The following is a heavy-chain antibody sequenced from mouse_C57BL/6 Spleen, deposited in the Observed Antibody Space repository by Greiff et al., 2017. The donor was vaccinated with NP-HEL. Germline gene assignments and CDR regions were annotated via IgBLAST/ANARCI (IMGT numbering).Heavy chain of an antibody. CDR2: INPYNGGT. CDR3: ARKGDDYDWFAY. J-gene: IGHJ3*01. Sequence: EVQLQQSGPVLVKPGASVKMSCKASGYTFTDYYMNWVKQSHGKSLEWIGVINPYNGGTSYNQKFKGKATLTVDKSSSTAYMELNSLTSEDSAVYYCARKGDDYDWFAYWGQGTLVTVSA. CDR1: GYTFTDYY. D-gene: IGHD2-4*01. V-gene: IGHV1-19*01.